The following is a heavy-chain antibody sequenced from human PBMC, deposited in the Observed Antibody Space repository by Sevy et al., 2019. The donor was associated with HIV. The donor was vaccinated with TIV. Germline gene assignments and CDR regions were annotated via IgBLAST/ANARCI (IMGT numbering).Heavy chain of an antibody. V-gene: IGHV2-5*02. J-gene: IGHJ4*02. CDR1: GFSLSTSGVG. Sequence: SGPTLVKPTQTLTLTCTFSGFSLSTSGVGVGWIRQPPGKALEWLALIYWDDDKRYSPSLKSRLTITKDNSKNQVVLTMNNLDPVDTATYYCAHALNYFDWLLDYFDYWGQGTLVTVSS. CDR2: IYWDDDK. CDR3: AHALNYFDWLLDYFDY. D-gene: IGHD3-9*01.